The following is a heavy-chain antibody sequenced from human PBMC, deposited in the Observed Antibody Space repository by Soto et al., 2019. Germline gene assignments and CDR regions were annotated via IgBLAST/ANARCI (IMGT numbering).Heavy chain of an antibody. Sequence: ASVKVSCKASGYSFSSYSISWVRQAPGQGLQWMGWISVYSGKTNYAQNLQGRVTMTTDTSTSTVYMELKSLRSDDTAVYYCAREVESEIQGRAFDIWGQGKMVTVSS. D-gene: IGHD1-1*01. CDR2: ISVYSGKT. CDR3: AREVESEIQGRAFDI. J-gene: IGHJ3*02. CDR1: GYSFSSYS. V-gene: IGHV1-18*01.